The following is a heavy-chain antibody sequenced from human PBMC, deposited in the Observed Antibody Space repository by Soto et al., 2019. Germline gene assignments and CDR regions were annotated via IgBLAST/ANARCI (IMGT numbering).Heavy chain of an antibody. J-gene: IGHJ4*02. CDR3: AKDGDSYYDFWSDYSPFDY. CDR2: ISYDGSNK. D-gene: IGHD3-3*01. CDR1: GFTFSSYG. Sequence: QVQLVESGGGVVQPGRSLRLSCVASGFTFSSYGMHWVRQAPGKGLEWVAIISYDGSNKYYADSVKGRFTISRDNSKNTLYLQMNSLRAEDTAVYYCAKDGDSYYDFWSDYSPFDYWGQGTLVTVSS. V-gene: IGHV3-30*18.